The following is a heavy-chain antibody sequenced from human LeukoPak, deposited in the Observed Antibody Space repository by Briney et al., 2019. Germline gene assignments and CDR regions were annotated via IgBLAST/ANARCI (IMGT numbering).Heavy chain of an antibody. CDR2: ISNDGSNK. J-gene: IGHJ3*02. Sequence: GGSLRLSCAASGFTFSSYAMHWVRQAPGKGLEWVAVISNDGSNKYYADSVKGRFTISRDNSKNTLYLQMNSLRAEDTAVYHCARGLRITMIVVVSAFDIWGQGTMVTVSS. V-gene: IGHV3-30-3*01. CDR3: ARGLRITMIVVVSAFDI. D-gene: IGHD3-22*01. CDR1: GFTFSSYA.